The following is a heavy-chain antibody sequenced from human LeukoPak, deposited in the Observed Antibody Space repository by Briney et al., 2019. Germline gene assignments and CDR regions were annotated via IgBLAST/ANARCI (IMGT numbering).Heavy chain of an antibody. J-gene: IGHJ4*02. CDR2: ISSDSTTT. CDR3: ASLCSGGTCFTPY. Sequence: GGSLRLSCGGSGFTFNSYSLNWVRQAPGKGLEWVSYISSDSTTTYYADSVKGRFTISRDTAKNSLYLQMNSLRAEDTAIYYRASLCSGGTCFTPYWGQGTLVTVSS. D-gene: IGHD2-15*01. V-gene: IGHV3-48*01. CDR1: GFTFNSYS.